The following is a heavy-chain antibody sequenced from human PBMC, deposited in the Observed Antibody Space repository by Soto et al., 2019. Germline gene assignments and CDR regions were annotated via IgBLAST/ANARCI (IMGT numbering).Heavy chain of an antibody. J-gene: IGHJ4*02. CDR1: GGSISSYS. D-gene: IGHD5-12*01. Sequence: KTSETLSLTCAVSGGSISSYSWTWIRQPPGKGLEWVGYILHSGSTYYNPSLKSRVIISVDRSKNQFFLKLMSVTAAETAIYYCASLISRDGYTSFDYWGQGALVTVSS. CDR2: ILHSGST. V-gene: IGHV4-30-2*01. CDR3: ASLISRDGYTSFDY.